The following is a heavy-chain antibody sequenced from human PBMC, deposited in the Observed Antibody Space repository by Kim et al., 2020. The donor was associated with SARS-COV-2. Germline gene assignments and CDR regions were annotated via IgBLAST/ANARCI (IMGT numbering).Heavy chain of an antibody. Sequence: GNTHYSQKFQGRVPITRDTSASTAYMELSSLRSEDTAVYYCARHYYGLDPWGQGTLVTVSS. CDR2: GNT. V-gene: IGHV1-3*01. D-gene: IGHD3-10*01. J-gene: IGHJ5*02. CDR3: ARHYYGLDP.